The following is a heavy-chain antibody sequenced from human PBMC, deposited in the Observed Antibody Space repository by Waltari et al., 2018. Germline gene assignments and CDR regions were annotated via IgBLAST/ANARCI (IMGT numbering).Heavy chain of an antibody. J-gene: IGHJ3*02. CDR2: ISWNSGSI. Sequence: EVQLVESGGGLVQPGRSLRLSCAASGFTFDDYAMHWVRQAPGKGLEWVSGISWNSGSIGYVDSVKGRFTISRDNAKNSLYLQMNSLRAEDTALYYCATLVAVAGTNAFDIWGQGTMVTVSS. D-gene: IGHD6-19*01. CDR3: ATLVAVAGTNAFDI. CDR1: GFTFDDYA. V-gene: IGHV3-9*01.